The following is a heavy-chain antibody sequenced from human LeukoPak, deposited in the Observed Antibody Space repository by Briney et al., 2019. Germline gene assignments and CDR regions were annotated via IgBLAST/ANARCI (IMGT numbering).Heavy chain of an antibody. CDR3: AKAMGSRSGYAIDY. CDR1: GFTFDDYA. CDR2: ISWNSGSI. V-gene: IGHV3-9*01. D-gene: IGHD5-12*01. J-gene: IGHJ4*02. Sequence: GGSLRLSCAASGFTFDDYAMHWVRQAPGKGLEWVSGISWNSGSIGYADSVKSRFTISRDNAKNSLYLQMNSLRAEDTALYYCAKAMGSRSGYAIDYWGQGTLVTVSS.